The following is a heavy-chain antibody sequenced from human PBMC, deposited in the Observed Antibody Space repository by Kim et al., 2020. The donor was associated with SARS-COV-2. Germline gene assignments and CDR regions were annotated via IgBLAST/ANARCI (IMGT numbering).Heavy chain of an antibody. CDR2: ISYDGSNK. CDR1: GFTFSSYA. J-gene: IGHJ4*02. CDR3: ARDTPYREKPDY. V-gene: IGHV3-30-3*01. D-gene: IGHD3-16*02. Sequence: GGSLRLSCAASGFTFSSYAMHWVRQAPGKGLEWVAVISYDGSNKYYADSVKGRFTISRDNSKNTLYLQMNSLRAEDTAVYYCARDTPYREKPDYWGQGTL.